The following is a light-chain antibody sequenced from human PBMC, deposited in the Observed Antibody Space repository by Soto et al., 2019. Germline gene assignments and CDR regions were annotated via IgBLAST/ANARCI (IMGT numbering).Light chain of an antibody. J-gene: IGKJ4*01. CDR2: GAS. CDR1: QRISNF. CDR3: QQSYSTSALT. Sequence: DLQMTQSPSSLSASVGDRVTITCRASQRISNFLNWYQQKPGKAPELLIYGASSLQSGVPSRFSGSGSGTDFTLTISSLQPEDFATYYCQQSYSTSALTFGGGTKVEIK. V-gene: IGKV1-39*01.